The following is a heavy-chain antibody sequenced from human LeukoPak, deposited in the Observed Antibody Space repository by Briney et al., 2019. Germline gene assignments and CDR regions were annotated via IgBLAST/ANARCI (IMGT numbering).Heavy chain of an antibody. D-gene: IGHD2-21*02. CDR1: GFTFTSSA. J-gene: IGHJ4*02. Sequence: TSVKISCKASGFTFTSSAVQWVRQARGQRLEWIGWIVVGSGNTNYAQKFRERVTITRDMSTSTAYMELSSLRSEDTAVYYCAADPWCGGDCYQFDYWGQGTLVTVSS. CDR3: AADPWCGGDCYQFDY. V-gene: IGHV1-58*01. CDR2: IVVGSGNT.